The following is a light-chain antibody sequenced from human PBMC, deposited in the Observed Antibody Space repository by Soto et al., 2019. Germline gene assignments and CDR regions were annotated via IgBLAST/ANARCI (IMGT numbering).Light chain of an antibody. CDR1: QGISSTY. CDR2: AAS. V-gene: IGKV1-9*01. CDR3: QQLNSYPLT. Sequence: DIQMTQSPSTLSASVGDRVTITCLASQGISSTYLAWYQQTPGKAPKILIYAASTLQSGVPSRFSGRGSGTDFTLTISSLQPEDFATYYCQQLNSYPLTFGGGTKGDIK. J-gene: IGKJ4*01.